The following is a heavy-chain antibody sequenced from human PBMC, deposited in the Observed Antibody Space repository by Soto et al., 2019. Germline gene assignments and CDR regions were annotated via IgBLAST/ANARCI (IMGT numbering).Heavy chain of an antibody. J-gene: IGHJ3*02. CDR1: GGTFSSYT. CDR2: IIPILGIA. Sequence: SVKVSCKASGGTFSSYTISWVRQAPGQGLEWMGRIIPILGIANYAQKFQGRVTITADKSTSTAYMELSSLRSEDTAVYYCARDPSMITFGGVIVIRGDDAFDIWG. CDR3: ARDPSMITFGGVIVIRGDDAFDI. V-gene: IGHV1-69*04. D-gene: IGHD3-16*02.